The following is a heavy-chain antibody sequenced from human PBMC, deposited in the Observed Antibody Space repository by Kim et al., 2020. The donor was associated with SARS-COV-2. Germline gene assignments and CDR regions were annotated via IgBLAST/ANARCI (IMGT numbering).Heavy chain of an antibody. J-gene: IGHJ4*02. CDR3: ARAQGYSYGY. CDR2: YI. V-gene: IGHV3-21*01. Sequence: YIYYADSVKGRFTISRDNAKNSLYLQMNSLRAEDTAVYYCARAQGYSYGYWGQGTLVTVSS. D-gene: IGHD5-18*01.